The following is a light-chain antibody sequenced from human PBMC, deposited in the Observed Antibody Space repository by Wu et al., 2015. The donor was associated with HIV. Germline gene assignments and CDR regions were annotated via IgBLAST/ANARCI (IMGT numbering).Light chain of an antibody. CDR3: QQYNSYSVS. V-gene: IGKV1-5*03. Sequence: DIQVIQSPSTLSASTGDTITITCRASENINKWLAWYQHKTGKAPKVLIYAASTLEGGVPSRFSGSGSGTEFTLTINNLQPDDFATYYCQQYNSYSVSFGQGTKLE. CDR2: AAS. CDR1: ENINKW. J-gene: IGKJ2*03.